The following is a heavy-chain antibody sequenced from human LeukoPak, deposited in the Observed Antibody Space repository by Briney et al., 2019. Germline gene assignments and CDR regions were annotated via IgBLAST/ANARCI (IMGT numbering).Heavy chain of an antibody. CDR1: GGSFSGYY. D-gene: IGHD6-13*01. Sequence: PSETLSLTCAVYGGSFSGYYWSWIRQPPGKGLEWIGEINHSGSTNYNPSLKSRVTISVDTSKNQFSLKLSSVTAADTAVYYCARAVRGSTNWFDPWGQGTLVTVSS. CDR3: ARAVRGSTNWFDP. CDR2: INHSGST. V-gene: IGHV4-34*01. J-gene: IGHJ5*02.